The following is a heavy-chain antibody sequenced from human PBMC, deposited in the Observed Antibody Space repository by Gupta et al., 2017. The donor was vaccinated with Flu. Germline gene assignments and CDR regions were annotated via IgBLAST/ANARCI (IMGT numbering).Heavy chain of an antibody. D-gene: IGHD6-13*01. CDR1: GFTFSSYL. J-gene: IGHJ4*02. Sequence: QVHLVESGGGEVQPGRSRRLSCTASGFTFSSYLMHWVRQAPGKGLEWVAMISYDGIKKNHSDSVKGRFTISRDNSKNTLYLQMDSLKPEDTAVYYCAKDSSNWPFDYWGQGTLVTVSS. V-gene: IGHV3-30*18. CDR2: ISYDGIKK. CDR3: AKDSSNWPFDY.